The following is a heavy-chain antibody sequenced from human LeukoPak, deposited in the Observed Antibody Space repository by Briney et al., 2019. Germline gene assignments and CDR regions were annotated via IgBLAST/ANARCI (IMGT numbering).Heavy chain of an antibody. J-gene: IGHJ4*02. CDR2: ISWNSGRI. Sequence: GGSLRLSCVAAGFTSANFAMHCVRQPPGKGLEWVSGISWNSGRIGYADSVRGRFTISRDNAKNSLYLQMNSLIPEDTAFYSCAKDLLIRGFITSFDYWGQGTLVTVSS. CDR3: AKDLLIRGFITSFDY. CDR1: GFTSANFA. V-gene: IGHV3-9*02. D-gene: IGHD3-10*01.